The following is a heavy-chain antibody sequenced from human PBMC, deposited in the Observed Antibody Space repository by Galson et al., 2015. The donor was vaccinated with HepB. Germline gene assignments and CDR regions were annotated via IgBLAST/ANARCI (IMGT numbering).Heavy chain of an antibody. J-gene: IGHJ4*02. D-gene: IGHD6-19*01. Sequence: SVKVSCKASGYTFTGYHMHWVRQAPGQGLEWMGWINPNSGGTNYAQKFQGRVTMTRDTSISTAYMELSRLRSDDTAVYYCARVTPARGWRFDYWGQGTLVTVSS. CDR2: INPNSGGT. CDR1: GYTFTGYH. CDR3: ARVTPARGWRFDY. V-gene: IGHV1-2*02.